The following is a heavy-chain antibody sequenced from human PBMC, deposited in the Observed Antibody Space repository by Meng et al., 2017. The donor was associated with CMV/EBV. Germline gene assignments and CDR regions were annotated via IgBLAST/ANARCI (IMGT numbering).Heavy chain of an antibody. CDR3: AREFFDYYDSSGYFLY. Sequence: SVKVSCKASGGTFSSYAISWVRQAPGQGLEWMGGIIPILGIANYAQKFQGRVTITADKSTSTAYMELSSPRSEDTAVYYCAREFFDYYDSSGYFLYWGQGTLVTVSS. D-gene: IGHD3-22*01. CDR1: GGTFSSYA. J-gene: IGHJ4*02. V-gene: IGHV1-69*10. CDR2: IIPILGIA.